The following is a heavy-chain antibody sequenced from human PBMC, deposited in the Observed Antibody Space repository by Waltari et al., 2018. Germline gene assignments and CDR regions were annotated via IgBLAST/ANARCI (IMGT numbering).Heavy chain of an antibody. V-gene: IGHV3-74*01. CDR2: IKADGCGA. Sequence: RGGRLAPEKGWGWVSRIKADGCGATDADSVRGRFPISRANTKSRLYLQMNSLRVDDTAVYYCANHRPSGYGMAIWSQGTTVTVS. CDR3: ANHRPSGYGMAI. D-gene: IGHD3-3*01. J-gene: IGHJ6*02.